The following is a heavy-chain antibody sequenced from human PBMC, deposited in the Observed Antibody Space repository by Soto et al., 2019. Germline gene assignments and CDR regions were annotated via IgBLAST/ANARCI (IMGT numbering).Heavy chain of an antibody. V-gene: IGHV4-34*01. CDR3: ARDYYDILTGRPPQFDY. CDR2: INHSGST. D-gene: IGHD3-9*01. Sequence: SETLSLTCAVYGGSFSGYYWSWIRQPPGKGLEWIGEINHSGSTNYNPSLKSRVTISVDTSKNQFSLKLSSVTAADTSVYYCARDYYDILTGRPPQFDYWGQGTLVTVSS. CDR1: GGSFSGYY. J-gene: IGHJ4*02.